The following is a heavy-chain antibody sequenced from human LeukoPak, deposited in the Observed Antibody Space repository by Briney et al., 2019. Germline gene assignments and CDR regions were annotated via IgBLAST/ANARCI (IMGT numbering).Heavy chain of an antibody. Sequence: GGSLRLSCSVSGFTFSTYVMHWVRQAPGKGLEFVSPISSNGDNTYYAHSVKGRFNIYRDNSKNTLYLQMSSLRADDTAVYYCVRGTGYWGQGTLVTVS. V-gene: IGHV3-64D*06. CDR2: ISSNGDNT. J-gene: IGHJ4*02. CDR3: VRGTGY. CDR1: GFTFSTYV.